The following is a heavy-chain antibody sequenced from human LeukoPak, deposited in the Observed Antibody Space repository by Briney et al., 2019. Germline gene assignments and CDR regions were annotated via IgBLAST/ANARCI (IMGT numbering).Heavy chain of an antibody. Sequence: GGSLRLSCAASGSSFSSYWMSWVRQAPGKGLEWVANIKQDGSERYFMDSVKGRFTISRDNARNSLYLQINSLRVDDTAVYYCARATPHFDYWGQGTLLTVSS. CDR1: GSSFSSYW. CDR3: ARATPHFDY. V-gene: IGHV3-7*03. CDR2: IKQDGSER. J-gene: IGHJ4*02.